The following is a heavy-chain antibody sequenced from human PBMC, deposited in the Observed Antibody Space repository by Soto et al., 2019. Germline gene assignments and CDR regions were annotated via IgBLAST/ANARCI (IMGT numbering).Heavy chain of an antibody. CDR1: GGSFSGYY. V-gene: IGHV4-34*01. CDR3: ARAPAVVVIANAFDI. CDR2: INQSGST. D-gene: IGHD3-22*01. Sequence: QVQLQQWGAGLLKPSETLSLTCAVYGGSFSGYYWSWIRQPPGKGLAWIGEINQSGSTNYNPSLKSRVTISVDTSKKQFSLKMSSVTAADTAVYYCARAPAVVVIANAFDIWGQGTMVTVSS. J-gene: IGHJ3*02.